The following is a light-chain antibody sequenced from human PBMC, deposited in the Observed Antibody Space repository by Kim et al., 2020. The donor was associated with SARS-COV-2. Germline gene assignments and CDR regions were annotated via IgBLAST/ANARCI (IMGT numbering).Light chain of an antibody. CDR1: SSDVGDYDH. V-gene: IGLV2-14*03. J-gene: IGLJ1*01. Sequence: QSALTQPASVSGSPGQSITISCTKISSDVGDYDHVSWYQHHPRKAPKLMIYDVTKRPSGVSNRSSGSKSGNTASLIISGVQAEDEADYYCSSYTISGTFVFGIGTKVTVL. CDR3: SSYTISGTFV. CDR2: DVT.